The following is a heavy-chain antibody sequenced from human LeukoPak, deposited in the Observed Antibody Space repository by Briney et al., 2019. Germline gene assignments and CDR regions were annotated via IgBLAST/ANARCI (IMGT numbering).Heavy chain of an antibody. CDR2: IIPIFGTA. CDR3: ATTSGYDSHFQH. J-gene: IGHJ1*01. CDR1: GGTFSSYA. D-gene: IGHD5-12*01. V-gene: IGHV1-69*05. Sequence: ASVKVSXKASGGTFSSYAISWMRQAPGQGLEWMGRIIPIFGTANYAQKFRGRVTITTDESTSTAYMELSSLRSEDTAVYYCATTSGYDSHFQHWGQGTLVTVSS.